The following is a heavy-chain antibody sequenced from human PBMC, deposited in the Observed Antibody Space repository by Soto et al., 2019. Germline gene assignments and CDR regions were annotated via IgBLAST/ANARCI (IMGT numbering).Heavy chain of an antibody. D-gene: IGHD2-15*01. V-gene: IGHV3-30*18. Sequence: PGGCLRLSCAASGFTFSSYGMHWVRQAPGKGLEWVAVISYGGSNKYYADSVKGRFTISRDNSKNTLYLQMNSLRAEDTAVYYCAKDRARYCGGGSCYSIFDYWGQGTLVTVSS. CDR1: GFTFSSYG. CDR3: AKDRARYCGGGSCYSIFDY. CDR2: ISYGGSNK. J-gene: IGHJ4*02.